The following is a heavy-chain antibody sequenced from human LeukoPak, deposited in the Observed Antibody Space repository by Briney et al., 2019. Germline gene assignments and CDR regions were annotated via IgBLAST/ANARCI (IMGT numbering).Heavy chain of an antibody. Sequence: GGSLRLSCEASGFTFSSYAMSWVRQAPGKGLEWVSAISGSGGSTYYADSVKGRFTISRDNSKNTLYLQMNSLRAKDTAVYYCAKDEAIHVLRYFDWPRGAFDIWGQGTMVTVSS. CDR1: GFTFSSYA. J-gene: IGHJ3*02. CDR3: AKDEAIHVLRYFDWPRGAFDI. CDR2: ISGSGGST. V-gene: IGHV3-23*01. D-gene: IGHD3-9*01.